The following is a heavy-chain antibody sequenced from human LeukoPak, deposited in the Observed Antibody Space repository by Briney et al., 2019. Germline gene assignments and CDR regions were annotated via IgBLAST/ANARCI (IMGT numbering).Heavy chain of an antibody. CDR2: INPNSGDT. J-gene: IGHJ4*02. D-gene: IGHD3-10*01. Sequence: ASVKVSCKASGYTFTGYNMHWVRQAPGQGLEWMGWINPNSGDTNYAQKFQGRVTMTGDASISTAYMELSRLRSDDTAVYYCARDLWFGELLWAYWGQGTRVTVSS. CDR3: ARDLWFGELLWAY. V-gene: IGHV1-2*02. CDR1: GYTFTGYN.